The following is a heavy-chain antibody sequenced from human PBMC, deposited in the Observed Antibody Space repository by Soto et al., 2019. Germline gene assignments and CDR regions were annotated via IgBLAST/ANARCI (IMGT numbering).Heavy chain of an antibody. CDR3: AIDYSGSGTYYF. D-gene: IGHD3-10*01. CDR1: GITFSNFE. CDR2: ISSTGSTK. Sequence: GGSLRLSCAASGITFSNFEMNWVRQAPGKGLEGVSYISSTGSTKYYADSVKGRFTISRDNDKNSLYLEMKSLRAEDTAVYYCAIDYSGSGTYYFWGQGTLVTVLL. J-gene: IGHJ4*02. V-gene: IGHV3-48*03.